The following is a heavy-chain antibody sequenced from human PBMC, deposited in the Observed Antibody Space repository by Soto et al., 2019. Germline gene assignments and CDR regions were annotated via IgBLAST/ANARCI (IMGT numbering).Heavy chain of an antibody. CDR2: IWYDGSNK. J-gene: IGHJ6*02. D-gene: IGHD3-22*01. Sequence: QPGGSLRLSCAASGFTFSSYAMHWVRQAPGKGLEWVAVIWYDGSNKYYADSVKGRFTISRDNSKNTLYLQMNSLRAEDTAVYYCARDPFYDSSGSYGMDVWGQGTTVTVSS. CDR3: ARDPFYDSSGSYGMDV. CDR1: GFTFSSYA. V-gene: IGHV3-33*08.